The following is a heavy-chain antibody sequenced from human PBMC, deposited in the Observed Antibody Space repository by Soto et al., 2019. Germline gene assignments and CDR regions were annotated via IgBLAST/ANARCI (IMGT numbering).Heavy chain of an antibody. J-gene: IGHJ4*02. D-gene: IGHD6-6*01. CDR1: GYTFTSYG. V-gene: IGHV1-18*01. CDR3: AKTQEEYSSSSFDY. CDR2: ISAYNGNT. Sequence: QVQLVQSRAEVKKPGASVKVSCKASGYTFTSYGISWVRQAPGHGLEWMGWISAYNGNTNYAQKLQGRFTMTTDTSTSTAYMELRSLRSDDTAVYYCAKTQEEYSSSSFDYWGQGTLVTVSS.